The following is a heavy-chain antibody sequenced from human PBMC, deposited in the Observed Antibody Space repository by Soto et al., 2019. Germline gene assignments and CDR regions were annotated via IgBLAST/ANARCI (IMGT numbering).Heavy chain of an antibody. Sequence: PSETLSLTCTVSGGSISNFYWSWIRQPPGKGLEWIGYVDYSGTANYNPSLKSRVSMSVDTSKNQLSLKVTSVTAADTAMYYCARADTAMTTPFDSWGQGTLVTVSS. V-gene: IGHV4-59*12. J-gene: IGHJ4*02. D-gene: IGHD5-18*01. CDR3: ARADTAMTTPFDS. CDR2: VDYSGTA. CDR1: GGSISNFY.